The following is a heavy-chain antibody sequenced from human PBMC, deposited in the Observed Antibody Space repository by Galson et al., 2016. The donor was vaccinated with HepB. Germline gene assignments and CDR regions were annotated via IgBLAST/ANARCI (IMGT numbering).Heavy chain of an antibody. J-gene: IGHJ4*02. CDR1: GFSFSSYG. CDR2: IYSGGTT. Sequence: SLRLSCAASGFSFSSYGMHWVRQAPGKGLEWVSVIYSGGTTYYADSVKGRFTISRDKSKNTLYFQMNSLRAEDTAVYYCARGYDSSGFGAYYLEYWGQGTLVTVSS. CDR3: ARGYDSSGFGAYYLEY. D-gene: IGHD3-22*01. V-gene: IGHV3-NL1*01.